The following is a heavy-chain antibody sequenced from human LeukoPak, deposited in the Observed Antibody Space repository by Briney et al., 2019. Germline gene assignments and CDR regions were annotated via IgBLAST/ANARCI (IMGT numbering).Heavy chain of an antibody. D-gene: IGHD2-2*01. J-gene: IGHJ4*02. CDR3: ATDGALSASLSFDY. CDR1: GYTFTDYY. Sequence: ASVKVSCKVSGYTFTDYYMHWVQQAPRKGLEWMGLVDPEDGETIYAEKFQGRVTITADTSTDTAYMELSSLRSEDTAVYYCATDGALSASLSFDYWGQGTLVTVSS. CDR2: VDPEDGET. V-gene: IGHV1-69-2*01.